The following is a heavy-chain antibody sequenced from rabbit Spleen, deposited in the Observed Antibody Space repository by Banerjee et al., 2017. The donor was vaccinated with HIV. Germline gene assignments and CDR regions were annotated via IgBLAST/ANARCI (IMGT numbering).Heavy chain of an antibody. J-gene: IGHJ4*01. CDR1: RFDFTTYS. Sequence: QLVESGGGLVQPAGSLQLCCKSCRFDFTTYSMSWVRQAPGKGLEWIGYIVPIFGVTYYANWVNGRFTISSHNAQNTLYLQLNSLTAAATASYFCVREAGYGGYGDANLWGPGTLVTVS. V-gene: IGHV1S7*01. CDR3: VREAGYGGYGDANL. D-gene: IGHD6-1*01. CDR2: IVPIFGVT.